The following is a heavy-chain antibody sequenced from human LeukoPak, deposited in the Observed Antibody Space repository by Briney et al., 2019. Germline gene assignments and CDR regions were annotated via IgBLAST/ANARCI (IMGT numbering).Heavy chain of an antibody. D-gene: IGHD5-24*01. CDR1: AGSISSGVYY. J-gene: IGHJ4*02. CDR2: IYYSGST. CDR3: ARGVRWLQLSYFDY. Sequence: PTPSLSPTRPVSAGSISSGVYYSSWIRPHPGKCLEWIGYIYYSGSTYYNPSLKSRVTISVDTSKNQFFLKLSAVTAADTAVYYCARGVRWLQLSYFDYWGQGTLVTVSS. V-gene: IGHV4-31*03.